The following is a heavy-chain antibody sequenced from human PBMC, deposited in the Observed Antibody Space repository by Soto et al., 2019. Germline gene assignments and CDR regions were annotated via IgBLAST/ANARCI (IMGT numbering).Heavy chain of an antibody. CDR2: MNPNSGNT. V-gene: IGHV1-8*01. J-gene: IGHJ4*02. CDR1: GYTFTSYD. CDR3: ESGDRGGY. Sequence: VPLVQSGAEAKKPGASVKVSCKASGYTFTSYDITWVRQATGQGLEWMGWMNPNSGNTGYAQKFQGRVTMTRTTSISSAYMEVSSLRSDDTAVYYCESGDRGGYWGQGTLVTVSS.